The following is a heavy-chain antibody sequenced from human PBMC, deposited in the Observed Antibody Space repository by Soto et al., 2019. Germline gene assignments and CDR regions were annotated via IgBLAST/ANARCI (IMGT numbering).Heavy chain of an antibody. J-gene: IGHJ4*02. D-gene: IGHD6-6*01. CDR1: GFTVSSNY. Sequence: GXSLRLSCAASGFTVSSNYPSWFRQAPVNGLEWVSVIYSGGSTHYAESVKDRFTIPRDNTKNPLFFQLNGLRAEDTAVYYGARGLDSDDWGQGTLVTVSS. V-gene: IGHV3-66*01. CDR3: ARGLDSDD. CDR2: IYSGGST.